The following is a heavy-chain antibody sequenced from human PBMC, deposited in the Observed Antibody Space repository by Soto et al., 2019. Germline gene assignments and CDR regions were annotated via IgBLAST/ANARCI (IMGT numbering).Heavy chain of an antibody. CDR1: GDSISDSRYY. Sequence: SETLSLTCTVSGDSISDSRYYWGWIRQPPGKGLEWIGSVFHSGTTYSTPSLKSRVTMSIDTSKNQFSLRLSSVTAADTAVHYCARHRPLRYFDWSFSYCFDFWSQGGLVTVSS. D-gene: IGHD3-9*01. V-gene: IGHV4-39*01. J-gene: IGHJ4*02. CDR3: ARHRPLRYFDWSFSYCFDF. CDR2: VFHSGTT.